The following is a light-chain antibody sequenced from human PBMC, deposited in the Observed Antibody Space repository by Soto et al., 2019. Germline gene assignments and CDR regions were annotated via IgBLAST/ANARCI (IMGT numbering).Light chain of an antibody. CDR1: TSDVGAYNY. Sequence: SVLTQPASGSGSPGQSITISCTGTTSDVGAYNYVSWYQQHPGKAPKVMIYDVSNRPSGVSNRFSASKSGNTASLSISGLQAEDEADYYCSSYTSSNTYVFGTGPRSPS. V-gene: IGLV2-14*01. CDR3: SSYTSSNTYV. J-gene: IGLJ1*01. CDR2: DVS.